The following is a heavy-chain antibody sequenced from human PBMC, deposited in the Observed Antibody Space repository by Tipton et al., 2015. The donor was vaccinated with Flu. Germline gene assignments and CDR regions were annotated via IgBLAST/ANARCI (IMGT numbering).Heavy chain of an antibody. J-gene: IGHJ4*02. CDR1: GDSISSDFY. D-gene: IGHD3-10*01. V-gene: IGHV4-38-2*01. CDR3: SRSTYYYGSGSSDY. CDR2: ISHSGST. Sequence: TLSLTCAVSGDSISSDFYWAWIRQPPGKGLEWIGSISHSGSTYYKPSLKSRVTISLDTFQNQFSLKLNSVTAADTAVYYCSRSTYYYGSGSSDYWGQGTLVTVSS.